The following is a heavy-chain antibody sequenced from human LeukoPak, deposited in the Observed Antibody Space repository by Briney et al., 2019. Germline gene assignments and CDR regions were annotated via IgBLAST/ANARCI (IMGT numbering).Heavy chain of an antibody. CDR1: GGSIRNYY. CDR3: ARDYTSGYLDY. CDR2: IHISGST. Sequence: SETLSLTCTVSGGSIRNYYWSWIRQPAGKGLEWIGRIHISGSTNYNPSLKSRVTMSVDTSKNQFSLKLSSVNVADTAVYYCARDYTSGYLDYWGQGTLVTVSS. V-gene: IGHV4-4*07. J-gene: IGHJ4*02. D-gene: IGHD6-19*01.